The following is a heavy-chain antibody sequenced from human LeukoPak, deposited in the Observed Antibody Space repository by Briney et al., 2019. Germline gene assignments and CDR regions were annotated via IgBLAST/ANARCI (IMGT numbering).Heavy chain of an antibody. D-gene: IGHD3-22*01. J-gene: IGHJ4*02. CDR3: AIILDSSGYYLDY. V-gene: IGHV4-4*02. CDR1: GGSISSSNW. Sequence: SGTLSLTCAVSGGSISSSNWWSWVRQPPGKGLEWIGSIYYSGSTYYNPSLKSRVTISVDTSKNQFSLKLSSVTAADTAVYYCAIILDSSGYYLDYWGQGTLVTVSS. CDR2: IYYSGST.